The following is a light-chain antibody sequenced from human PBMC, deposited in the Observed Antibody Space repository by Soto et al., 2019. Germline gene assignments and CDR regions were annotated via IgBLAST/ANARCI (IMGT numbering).Light chain of an antibody. Sequence: QSVLTQPPSASGTPGQRVTISCSGSNSNIGDNTVNWFQQLPGTAPKLLISTNNQRPSGVPDRFSGSKSGNTASLTISGLQAEDEADYYCCSYAGSYTYVFATGTKATVL. V-gene: IGLV1-44*01. CDR1: NSNIGDNT. CDR3: CSYAGSYTYV. CDR2: TNN. J-gene: IGLJ1*01.